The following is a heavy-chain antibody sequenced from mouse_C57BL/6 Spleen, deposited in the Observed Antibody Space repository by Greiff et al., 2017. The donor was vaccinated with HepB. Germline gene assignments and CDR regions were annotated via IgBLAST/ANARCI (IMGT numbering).Heavy chain of an antibody. CDR2: INPNYGTT. V-gene: IGHV1-39*01. CDR1: GYSFTDYN. J-gene: IGHJ3*01. Sequence: VQLQQSGPELVKPGASVKISCKASGYSFTDYNMNWVKQSNGKSLEWIGVINPNYGTTNYNQKFKGKATLTVDQSSSTAYMQLNILTSEDSAVYYCAVTTVVATPFAYWGQVTLVTGSA. D-gene: IGHD1-1*01. CDR3: AVTTVVATPFAY.